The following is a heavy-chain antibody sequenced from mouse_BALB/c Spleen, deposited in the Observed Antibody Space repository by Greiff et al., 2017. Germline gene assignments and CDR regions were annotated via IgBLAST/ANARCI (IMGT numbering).Heavy chain of an antibody. J-gene: IGHJ1*01. V-gene: IGHV5-6*01. CDR2: ISSGGSYT. CDR3: ARENGNYFDV. CDR1: GFTFSSYG. Sequence: EVQVVESGGDLVKPGGSLKLSCAASGFTFSSYGMSWVRQTPDKRLEWVATISSGGSYTYYPDSVKGRFTISRDNAKNTLYLQMSSLKSEDTAMYYCARENGNYFDVWGAGTTVTVSS. D-gene: IGHD2-1*01.